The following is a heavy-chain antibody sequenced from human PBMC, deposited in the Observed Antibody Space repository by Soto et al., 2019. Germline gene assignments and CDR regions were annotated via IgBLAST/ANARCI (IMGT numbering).Heavy chain of an antibody. Sequence: GASVKVSCKASGYTFTSYGISWVRQAPGQGLEWMGWIIAYNGNTNYAQKLQGRVTMTTDTSTSTAYMELRSLRSDDTAVYYCARGPNFGWYGDFNYWGQGTLVTVSS. V-gene: IGHV1-18*01. CDR2: IIAYNGNT. CDR3: ARGPNFGWYGDFNY. D-gene: IGHD6-19*01. J-gene: IGHJ4*02. CDR1: GYTFTSYG.